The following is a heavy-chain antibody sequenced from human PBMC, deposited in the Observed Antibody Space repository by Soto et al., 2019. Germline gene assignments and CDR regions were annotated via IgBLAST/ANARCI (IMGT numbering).Heavy chain of an antibody. D-gene: IGHD2-15*01. V-gene: IGHV1-3*01. CDR3: ARGTGGPDGTGDY. CDR1: GYTFTSYA. CDR2: INDGNGNT. Sequence: QVQLVQSGAEVKKPGASVKVSCKASGYTFTSYAMHWVRQAPGQRLEWMGWINDGNGNTKYSPKFQGRVTITRDTSASTAYMELSSLTSEDTAVYYCARGTGGPDGTGDYWGQGTLVTVSS. J-gene: IGHJ4*02.